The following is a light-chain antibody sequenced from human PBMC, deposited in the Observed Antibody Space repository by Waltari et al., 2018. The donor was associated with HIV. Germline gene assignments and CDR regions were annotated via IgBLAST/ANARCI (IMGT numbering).Light chain of an antibody. V-gene: IGKV3-15*01. CDR1: QSVSST. CDR3: QQYNNWPRT. Sequence: EIVMTQSPATLSVSPGERATLSCRARQSVSSTLAWYQQPPGQAPRLPIYGAFTRATGIPARCSGSGSGTEFTLTISSLRSEDFVVYYCQQYNNWPRTFGQGTKLQIK. CDR2: GAF. J-gene: IGKJ2*01.